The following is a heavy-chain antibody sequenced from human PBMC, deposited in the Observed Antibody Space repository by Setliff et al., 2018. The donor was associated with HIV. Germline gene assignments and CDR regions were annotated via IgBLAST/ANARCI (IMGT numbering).Heavy chain of an antibody. J-gene: IGHJ3*02. Sequence: PSETLSLTCTVSGGSMSTYYWSWIRQPPGKGLEWIGYIYTSGSTNYNPSLRSRVTISVDTSKNQFSLNLSSVTAADTAVYFCARGSPYTGAWYGGGTFDIWGQGTLVTVSS. D-gene: IGHD6-19*01. CDR2: IYTSGST. CDR1: GGSMSTYY. CDR3: ARGSPYTGAWYGGGTFDI. V-gene: IGHV4-59*01.